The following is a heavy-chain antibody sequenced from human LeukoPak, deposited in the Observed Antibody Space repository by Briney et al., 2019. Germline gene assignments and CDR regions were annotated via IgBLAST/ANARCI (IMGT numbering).Heavy chain of an antibody. CDR3: ARGRTYGLGGDY. Sequence: PGGSLRLSCAASGFTFSSYEMNWVRQAPGKGLEWVSYISSSGSTIHYADSVKGRFTISRDSAKSSLYLQMNSLRDEDTAVYYCARGRTYGLGGDYWGQGTLVTVPS. CDR2: ISSSGSTI. D-gene: IGHD3-10*01. V-gene: IGHV3-48*03. J-gene: IGHJ4*02. CDR1: GFTFSSYE.